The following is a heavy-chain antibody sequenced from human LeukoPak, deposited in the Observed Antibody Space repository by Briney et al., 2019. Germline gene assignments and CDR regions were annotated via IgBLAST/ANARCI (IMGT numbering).Heavy chain of an antibody. CDR1: QFTFSNYD. Sequence: GGSVRLSCAASQFTFSNYDMSWVRQAPGRGLEWVSVVNSGSSSTSYADSVKGRFTISRDNSENTVYLQMNSLRAEDTAVYYCAKRGSGRYFDYWGQGTLVTVSS. CDR2: VNSGSSST. CDR3: AKRGSGRYFDY. D-gene: IGHD5-12*01. J-gene: IGHJ4*02. V-gene: IGHV3-23*03.